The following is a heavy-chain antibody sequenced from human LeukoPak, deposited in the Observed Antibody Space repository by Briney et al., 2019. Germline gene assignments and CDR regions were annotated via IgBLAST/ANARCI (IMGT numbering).Heavy chain of an antibody. D-gene: IGHD2-15*01. CDR2: VFYTGDT. CDR1: GVPISSFY. V-gene: IGHV4-59*08. J-gene: IGHJ4*02. Sequence: PSETLSLTCAVSGVPISSFYRSWIRQPPGKGLEWIGYVFYTGDTNYNPSLKSRVTMSLDTSKNQLSLRLTSVTAADTAVYYCARHPFATPFDHWGRGTLVTVSS. CDR3: ARHPFATPFDH.